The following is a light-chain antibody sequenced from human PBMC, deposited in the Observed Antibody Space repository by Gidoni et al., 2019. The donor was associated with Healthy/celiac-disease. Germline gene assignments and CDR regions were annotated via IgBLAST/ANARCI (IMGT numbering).Light chain of an antibody. CDR2: WAS. V-gene: IGKV4-1*01. Sequence: DIVMTQSPDSLAVSLGERATFNCKSSQTVLHIANNKNYLALYQQKPGQPPKLLIYWASTRESGVPDRFSGSGSGTDFTLTISSLQAEDVAVYYCQQYYSTPVTFGGGTKVEIK. J-gene: IGKJ4*01. CDR1: QTVLHIANNKNY. CDR3: QQYYSTPVT.